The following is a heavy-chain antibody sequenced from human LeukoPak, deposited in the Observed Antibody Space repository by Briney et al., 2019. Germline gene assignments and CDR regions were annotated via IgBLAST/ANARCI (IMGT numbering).Heavy chain of an antibody. CDR1: GGSISSGGYS. D-gene: IGHD2-15*01. V-gene: IGHV4-30-2*01. CDR3: AAATSYYYGMDV. Sequence: PSETLSLTCAVSGGSISSGGYSWSWIRQPPGKGLEWIGYIYHSGSTYYNPSLKSRLTISADRSKNQFSLKLSSVTAADTAVYYCAAATSYYYGMDVWGQGTTVTVSS. CDR2: IYHSGST. J-gene: IGHJ6*02.